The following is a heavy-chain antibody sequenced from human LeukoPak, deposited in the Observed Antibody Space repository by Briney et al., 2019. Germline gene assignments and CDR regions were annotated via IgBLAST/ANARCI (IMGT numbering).Heavy chain of an antibody. V-gene: IGHV3-53*05. D-gene: IGHD2-15*01. CDR2: IYSDGTT. J-gene: IGHJ5*02. CDR3: TRDPFVEVAP. CDR1: GFTVSDKY. Sequence: GGSRRLSCAAFGFTVSDKYISWVRQAPGKGLEWVSVIYSDGTTHYADSVKGRFTMSRDNSKNTLDLQMNSLRVEDTAIYYCTRDPFVEVAPRGQGTLVTVSS.